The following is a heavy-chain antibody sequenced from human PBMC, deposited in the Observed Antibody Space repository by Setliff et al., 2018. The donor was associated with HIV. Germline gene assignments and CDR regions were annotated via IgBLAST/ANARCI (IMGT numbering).Heavy chain of an antibody. D-gene: IGHD1-26*01. CDR2: IKSKTEGGTT. CDR1: GFTFSNAW. V-gene: IGHV3-15*07. CDR3: TTDLGGSYHGWNY. J-gene: IGHJ4*02. Sequence: PGGSLRLSCAASGFTFSNAWMNRVRQAPGKGLEWVGRIKSKTEGGTTDYAAPVKGRFTISRDDSKNTLYLQMNSLKTEDTAVYYCTTDLGGSYHGWNYWGQGTLVTVSS.